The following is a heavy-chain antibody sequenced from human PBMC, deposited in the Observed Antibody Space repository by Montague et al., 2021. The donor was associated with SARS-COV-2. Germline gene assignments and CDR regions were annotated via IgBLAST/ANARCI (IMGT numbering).Heavy chain of an antibody. CDR3: ARGPVGVAARLRYYFDQ. V-gene: IGHV4-34*01. CDR2: VYPSVHT. D-gene: IGHD6-6*01. CDR1: SPWTVSCN. Sequence: SETLSLTCAVSSPWTVSCNSGAVRKRTRLNLSYQKKVYPSVHTNYNVSLKSRVTMSVDTSKSQFSLKVRSVTAADTAVYYCARGPVGVAARLRYYFDQWGQGTLGTVSS. J-gene: IGHJ4*02.